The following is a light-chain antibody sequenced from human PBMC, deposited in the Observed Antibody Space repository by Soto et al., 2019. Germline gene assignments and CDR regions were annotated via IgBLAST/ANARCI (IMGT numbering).Light chain of an antibody. CDR2: DAS. CDR3: QQLNSYPPSLT. V-gene: IGKV1-5*01. Sequence: DIQMTQSPSTLSASVGDRVTITCRASQSISSWLAWYQQKPGKAPKLLIFDASSLESRVPSRFSGSGSGTEFTLTISSLQPEDFATYYCQQLNSYPPSLTFGGGTKVDIK. J-gene: IGKJ4*01. CDR1: QSISSW.